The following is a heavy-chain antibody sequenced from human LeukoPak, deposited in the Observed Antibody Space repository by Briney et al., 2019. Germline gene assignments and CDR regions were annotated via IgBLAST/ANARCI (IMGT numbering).Heavy chain of an antibody. CDR3: ARVRLIVVVPVAIDTEFDY. D-gene: IGHD2-2*01. V-gene: IGHV3-30-3*01. J-gene: IGHJ4*02. Sequence: GGSLRLSCAASGFTFSSYAMHWVRQAPGKGLEWVAVISYDGSNKYYADSVKGRFTISRDNSKNTLYLQMNSLRAEDTAVYYCARVRLIVVVPVAIDTEFDYWGQGTLITVSS. CDR1: GFTFSSYA. CDR2: ISYDGSNK.